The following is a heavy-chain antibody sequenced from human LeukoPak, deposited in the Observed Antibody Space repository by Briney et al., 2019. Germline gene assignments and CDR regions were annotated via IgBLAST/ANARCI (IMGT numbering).Heavy chain of an antibody. CDR1: GFTFSSYA. CDR2: ISGSGGST. J-gene: IGHJ3*02. Sequence: GGSLRLSCAASGFTFSSYAMSWVRQAPGKGLEWVSAISGSGGSTYYADSVKGRFTISRDNSKNTLYLQMNSLRAEDTAVYYCARDSYGGYYSLDAFEIWGQGTMVTVSS. D-gene: IGHD3-22*01. V-gene: IGHV3-23*01. CDR3: ARDSYGGYYSLDAFEI.